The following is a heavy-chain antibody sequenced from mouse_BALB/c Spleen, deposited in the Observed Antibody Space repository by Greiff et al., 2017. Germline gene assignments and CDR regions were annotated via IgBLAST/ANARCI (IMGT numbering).Heavy chain of an antibody. D-gene: IGHD4-1*01. CDR3: ARTWVYAMDY. CDR2: IDPANGNT. V-gene: IGHV14-3*02. J-gene: IGHJ4*01. Sequence: VQLQQSGAELVKPGASVKLSCTASGFNIKDTYMHWVKQRPEQGLEWIGRIDPANGNTKYDPKFQGKTTITADTSSNTAYLQLSSLTSEDTAVYYCARTWVYAMDYWGQGTSVTVSS. CDR1: GFNIKDTY.